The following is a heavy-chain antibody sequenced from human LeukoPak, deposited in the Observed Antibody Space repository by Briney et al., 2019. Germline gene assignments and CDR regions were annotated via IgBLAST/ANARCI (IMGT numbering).Heavy chain of an antibody. V-gene: IGHV4-59*01. Sequence: PSETLSLTCTVSGGSISNYYWSWIRQPPGKGLEWIGYVDYSGTTKYNPSLESRVTMSIDMSKNQFTLNLSSVTAADSAVYYCARGAYLYYFDTSGYQIDYWGQGTLVTVSS. J-gene: IGHJ4*02. CDR2: VDYSGTT. D-gene: IGHD3-22*01. CDR3: ARGAYLYYFDTSGYQIDY. CDR1: GGSISNYY.